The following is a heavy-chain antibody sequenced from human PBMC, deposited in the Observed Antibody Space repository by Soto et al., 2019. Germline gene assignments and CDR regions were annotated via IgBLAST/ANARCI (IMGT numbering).Heavy chain of an antibody. CDR3: AAGGGLPRYY. CDR2: IYHSGST. CDR1: GGSISSGGYS. Sequence: QLQLQESGSGLVKPSQTLSLTCAVSGGSISSGGYSWSWIRQPPGKGLEWIGYIYHSGSTYYNPSRESRVTISVDRSKNQFSLKLSPVTAADTAVYYCAAGGGLPRYYWGQGTLVTVSS. J-gene: IGHJ4*02. D-gene: IGHD5-12*01. V-gene: IGHV4-30-2*01.